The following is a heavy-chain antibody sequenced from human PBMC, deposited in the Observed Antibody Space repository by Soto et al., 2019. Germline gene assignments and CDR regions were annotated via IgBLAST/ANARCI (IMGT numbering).Heavy chain of an antibody. CDR3: ARSYYYDSSGNYYGAFDI. J-gene: IGHJ3*02. CDR1: GFTFSSYS. D-gene: IGHD3-22*01. CDR2: ISSSSSYI. V-gene: IGHV3-21*01. Sequence: VGSLRLSCAASGFTFSSYSMNWVRQAPGKGLEWVSSISSSSSYIYYADSVKGRFTISRDNAKNSLYLQMNSLRAEDTAVYYCARSYYYDSSGNYYGAFDIWGQGTMVTVSS.